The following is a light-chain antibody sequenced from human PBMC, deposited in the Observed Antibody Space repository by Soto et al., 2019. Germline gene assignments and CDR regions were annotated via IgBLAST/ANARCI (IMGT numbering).Light chain of an antibody. V-gene: IGLV1-40*01. CDR1: SSNIGAGYD. CDR3: QSYDSSLSGSYV. J-gene: IGLJ1*01. Sequence: QSVLTQPPSVSGAPGQRVTISCTGSSSNIGAGYDVHWYQLLPGTAPKLLIYGNSNRPSEVPDRFSGSKSGTSASLAITGLQAEDEADYYCQSYDSSLSGSYVFGTGTKVTVL. CDR2: GNS.